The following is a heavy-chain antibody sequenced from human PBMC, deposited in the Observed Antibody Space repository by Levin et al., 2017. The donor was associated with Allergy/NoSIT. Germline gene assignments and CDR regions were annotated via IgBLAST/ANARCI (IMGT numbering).Heavy chain of an antibody. J-gene: IGHJ4*02. Sequence: ASVKVSCKASGYTFTGYYMHWVRQAPGQGLEWMGWINLNSGGTNYAQKFQGRVTMTRDTSISTAYMELSRLGSDDTAVYYCARGGGRGCAPRGRCYKGYWGQGTLVTVSS. V-gene: IGHV1-2*02. D-gene: IGHD2-15*01. CDR2: INLNSGGT. CDR3: ARGGGRGCAPRGRCYKGY. CDR1: GYTFTGYY.